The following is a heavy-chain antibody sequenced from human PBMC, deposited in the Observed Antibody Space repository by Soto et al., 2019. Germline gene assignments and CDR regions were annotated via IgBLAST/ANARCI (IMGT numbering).Heavy chain of an antibody. CDR3: AKARYYYDSSGYHNWFDP. V-gene: IGHV3-23*04. CDR1: GFTFSSYA. J-gene: IGHJ5*02. Sequence: EVQLVESGGGLVQPGGSLRLSCAASGFTFSSYAMSWVRQAPGKGLEWVSAISGSGGSTYYADSVKGRFTISRDNSKNTLYLQMNSLRAEDTAVYYCAKARYYYDSSGYHNWFDPWGQGTLVTVSS. CDR2: ISGSGGST. D-gene: IGHD3-22*01.